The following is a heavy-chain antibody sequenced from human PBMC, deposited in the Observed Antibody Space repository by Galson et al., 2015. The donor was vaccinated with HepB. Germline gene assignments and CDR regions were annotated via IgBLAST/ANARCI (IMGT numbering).Heavy chain of an antibody. Sequence: SVKVSCKASGGTFSSYAISWVRQAPGQGLEWMGGIIPIFGTANYAQKFQGRVTITADESTSTAYMELSSLRSEDTAVYYCASTRLGATTSWYFDLWGRGTLVTVSS. D-gene: IGHD1-26*01. CDR1: GGTFSSYA. V-gene: IGHV1-69*13. CDR2: IIPIFGTA. J-gene: IGHJ2*01. CDR3: ASTRLGATTSWYFDL.